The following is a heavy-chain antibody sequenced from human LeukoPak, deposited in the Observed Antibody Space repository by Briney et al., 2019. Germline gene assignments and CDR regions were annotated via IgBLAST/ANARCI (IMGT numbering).Heavy chain of an antibody. Sequence: SETLSLTCTVSGGSFSSGGYYWSWIRQHPGKGLEWIGYIYYSGSTYYNPSLKSRVTISVDTSKNQFSLKLSSVTAADTAVYYCARQRITMIVVVFDAFDIWGQGTMVTVSS. CDR3: ARQRITMIVVVFDAFDI. CDR1: GGSFSSGGYY. J-gene: IGHJ3*02. V-gene: IGHV4-31*03. D-gene: IGHD3-22*01. CDR2: IYYSGST.